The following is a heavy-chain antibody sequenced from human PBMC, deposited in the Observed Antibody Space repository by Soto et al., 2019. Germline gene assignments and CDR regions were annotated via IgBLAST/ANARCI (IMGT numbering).Heavy chain of an antibody. CDR1: GYLFTSYY. J-gene: IGHJ4*02. CDR2: INPSSGGI. CDR3: ARAIKVNWNPDH. Sequence: GASVKVSCTASGYLFTSYYMHWVRQAPGQGPEWMGIINPSSGGISYAQKFQGRVTMTRDTSASTVYMELSSLRSEDTAVYYCARAIKVNWNPDHWGQGTLVTVSS. D-gene: IGHD1-20*01. V-gene: IGHV1-46*01.